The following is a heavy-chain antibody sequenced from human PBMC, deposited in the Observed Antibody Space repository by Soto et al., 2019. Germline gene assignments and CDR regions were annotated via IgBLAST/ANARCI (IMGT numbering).Heavy chain of an antibody. CDR1: GYSFTSYW. Sequence: EVQLVPSGEEVKKPGESLRISCKGSGYSFTSYWISWVRQMPGNGLEWMGRIDPSDSYTNYIPSFQGHVTISADKSISTAYLQWSSLKASDTAMYYCAWIQLWPDNSLSWGQGTLVTVSS. CDR3: AWIQLWPDNSLS. V-gene: IGHV5-10-1*01. CDR2: IDPSDSYT. J-gene: IGHJ5*02. D-gene: IGHD5-18*01.